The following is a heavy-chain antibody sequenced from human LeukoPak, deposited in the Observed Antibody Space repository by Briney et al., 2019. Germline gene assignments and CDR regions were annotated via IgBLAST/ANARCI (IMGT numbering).Heavy chain of an antibody. CDR3: ANGGHNYNPFSW. J-gene: IGHJ4*02. CDR2: IKGVVGDP. V-gene: IGHV3-23*01. Sequence: RGSLRLSCAASGFTFSTYAMGCVRQAPGKGLGWVSSIKGVVGDPFYTDAVTGRFANSRDTSKNTLFLQLGSLRAEDTAVYYCANGGHNYNPFSWWGQGTLVTVSS. CDR1: GFTFSTYA. D-gene: IGHD4-11*01.